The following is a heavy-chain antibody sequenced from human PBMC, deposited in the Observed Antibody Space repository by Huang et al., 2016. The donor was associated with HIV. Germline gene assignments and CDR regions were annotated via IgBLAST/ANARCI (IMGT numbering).Heavy chain of an antibody. CDR2: IRPIRGKP. V-gene: IGHV1-69*01. CDR1: GGNFNSYT. J-gene: IGHJ3*02. D-gene: IGHD5-12*01. Sequence: QVQLVQSGAEVRKPGSSVKVSCKASGGNFNSYTINWLRQAPGQGPEWMGGIRPIRGKPNYAPKFQARLTITADGSTSTADMVLSSLRPEDTAIYYCAKWGGLSDYDFRRAHAFDIWGQGTVVTVSS. CDR3: AKWGGLSDYDFRRAHAFDI.